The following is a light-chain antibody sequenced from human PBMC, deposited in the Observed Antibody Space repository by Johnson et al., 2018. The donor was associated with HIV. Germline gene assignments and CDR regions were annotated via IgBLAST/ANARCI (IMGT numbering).Light chain of an antibody. CDR3: GTWDSSLSTSV. J-gene: IGLJ1*01. CDR1: SSNIGNNY. CDR2: DNN. Sequence: QSVLTQPPSVSAAPGQKVTISCSGSSSNIGNNYVSWYQQLPGTAPKLLIYDNNKRPSGIPDRFSGSKSGTSATLAITGLPTGDEADYYCGTWDSSLSTSVFGTGTKVTVL. V-gene: IGLV1-51*01.